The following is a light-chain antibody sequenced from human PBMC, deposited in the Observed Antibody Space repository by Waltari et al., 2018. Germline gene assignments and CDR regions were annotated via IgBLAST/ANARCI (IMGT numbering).Light chain of an antibody. J-gene: IGLJ3*02. CDR2: DVS. CDR1: SSDVGGYNS. Sequence: QSALTQPASVSGSPGQSITIPCTGTSSDVGGYNSVSWYQQHPGKAPKLMIYDVSNRPSGVSNRFSGSKSGNTASLTISGLQAEDEADYYCSSYTSSSTILFGGGTKLTVL. V-gene: IGLV2-14*03. CDR3: SSYTSSSTIL.